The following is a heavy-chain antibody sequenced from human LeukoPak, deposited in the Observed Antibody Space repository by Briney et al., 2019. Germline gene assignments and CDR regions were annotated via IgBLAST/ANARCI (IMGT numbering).Heavy chain of an antibody. Sequence: ASVKVSCKASGYTFTSYGISWVRQAPGQGLEWMGWISAYNGNTNYAQKLQGRVPMTTDTSTSTAYMELRSLRSDDTAVYYCAREGTYYDILTGYHLWLNYYYYGMDVWGQGTTVTVSS. CDR2: ISAYNGNT. CDR1: GYTFTSYG. V-gene: IGHV1-18*01. D-gene: IGHD3-9*01. CDR3: AREGTYYDILTGYHLWLNYYYYGMDV. J-gene: IGHJ6*02.